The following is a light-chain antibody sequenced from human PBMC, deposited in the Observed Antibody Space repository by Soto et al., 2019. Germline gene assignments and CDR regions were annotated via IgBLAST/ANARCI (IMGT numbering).Light chain of an antibody. Sequence: LTQSPATLSLSPGERATLSCRASENVRTFVDWYQQKPGQAPRLLIHGASNRATGIPARFSGSGSGTEFTLTISSLQSEDFAVYYCQQYNNWPQTFGQGTKVDI. CDR3: QQYNNWPQT. CDR1: ENVRTF. V-gene: IGKV3D-15*01. CDR2: GAS. J-gene: IGKJ1*01.